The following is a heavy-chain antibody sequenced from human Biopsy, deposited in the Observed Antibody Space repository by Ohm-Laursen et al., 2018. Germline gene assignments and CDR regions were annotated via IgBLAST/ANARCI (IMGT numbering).Heavy chain of an antibody. Sequence: SETLSLTCPVSGGPISNNNYYWGWIRQPPGKGLEWIGHIYYSVMTNYNPSLQSRVSISVDTSRNQVSLTLSSVTAADTAVYYCARDSGILNYGNFKYYHYYGMDVWGQGTKVTVSS. J-gene: IGHJ6*02. CDR2: IYYSVMT. V-gene: IGHV4-61*01. D-gene: IGHD4-11*01. CDR3: ARDSGILNYGNFKYYHYYGMDV. CDR1: GGPISNNNYY.